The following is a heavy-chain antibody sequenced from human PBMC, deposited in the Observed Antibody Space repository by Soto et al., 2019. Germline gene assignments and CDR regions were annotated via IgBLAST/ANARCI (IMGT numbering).Heavy chain of an antibody. J-gene: IGHJ4*02. V-gene: IGHV4-4*07. Sequence: PSETLSLTCTVSGGSINFYYWSWIRQPAGKGLEWIGRIYTSGSANYNPSLKSRVTMSVDTSKNQLSLKLRSVTAADSAIYYCTRDRSEGSGRYFWVDSWGQGILVTVS. CDR2: IYTSGSA. CDR1: GGSINFYY. CDR3: TRDRSEGSGRYFWVDS. D-gene: IGHD1-26*01.